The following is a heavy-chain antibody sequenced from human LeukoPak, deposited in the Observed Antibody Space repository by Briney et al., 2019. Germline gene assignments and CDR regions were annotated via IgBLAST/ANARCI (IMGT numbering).Heavy chain of an antibody. J-gene: IGHJ6*03. CDR1: GGSFSGYY. Sequence: SETLSLTCAVYGGSFSGYYWSWIRQPPGKGLEWIGEINHSGSTNYNPSLKSRVTISVDTSKNQFSLKLSSVTAADTAIYYCARDFSSSSTAYYYYYMDVWGKGTTVTVSS. V-gene: IGHV4-34*01. CDR2: INHSGST. D-gene: IGHD6-6*01. CDR3: ARDFSSSSTAYYYYYMDV.